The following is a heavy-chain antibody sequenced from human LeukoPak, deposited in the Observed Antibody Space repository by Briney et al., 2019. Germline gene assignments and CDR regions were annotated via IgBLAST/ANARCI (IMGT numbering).Heavy chain of an antibody. J-gene: IGHJ4*02. CDR1: GFTFSSYW. CDR2: IKQDGSEK. V-gene: IGHV3-7*01. D-gene: IGHD6-13*01. Sequence: GGSLRLSCAASGFTFSSYWMSWVRQAPGKGLEWVANIKQDGSEKYYVDSVKGRFTISRDNAKNSLYLQMNSLRAEDTAVYYCARDIAPAGLFFDYWGQGTLVTVSS. CDR3: ARDIAPAGLFFDY.